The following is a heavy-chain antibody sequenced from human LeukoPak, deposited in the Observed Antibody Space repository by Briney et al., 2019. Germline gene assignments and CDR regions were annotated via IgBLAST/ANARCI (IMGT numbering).Heavy chain of an antibody. D-gene: IGHD3-22*01. CDR2: IYTSGST. CDR1: GDSTSSGNYY. J-gene: IGHJ3*02. Sequence: SETLSLTCTVSGDSTSSGNYYWSWIRQPAGKGLEWIGRIYTSGSTNYNPSLKSRVTISVDTSKNQFSLRLNSVTATDTAMYYCARGPYSYDSSGAFDIWGQGTMVTVSS. V-gene: IGHV4-61*02. CDR3: ARGPYSYDSSGAFDI.